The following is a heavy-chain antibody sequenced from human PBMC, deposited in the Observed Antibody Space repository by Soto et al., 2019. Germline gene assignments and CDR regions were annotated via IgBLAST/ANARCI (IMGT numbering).Heavy chain of an antibody. CDR1: GGSFSGYY. CDR3: ARGEYGDSWYYGMDV. D-gene: IGHD4-17*01. J-gene: IGHJ6*02. Sequence: QVQLQQWGAGLLKPSETLSLTCAVYGGSFSGYYWSWIRQPPGKGLEWIGEINHSGSTNYNPSLKSRVTISVDTSKNQFSLKLSSVTAADTAVYYCARGEYGDSWYYGMDVWGQGTMVTVSS. V-gene: IGHV4-34*01. CDR2: INHSGST.